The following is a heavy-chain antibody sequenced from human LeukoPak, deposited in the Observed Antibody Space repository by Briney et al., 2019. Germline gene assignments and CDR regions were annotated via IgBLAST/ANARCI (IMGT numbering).Heavy chain of an antibody. CDR3: ASYKGIQLWLNY. CDR1: GFTFSSXS. Sequence: GGXXXXXXAXXGFTFSSXSMNWVRQAPGKGLXWXSSIISICLYLYYAASVKGLFPISRDNAKNSLYLQMNSLTAEDTAVYYCASYKGIQLWLNYWGQGTLVTVSS. CDR2: IISICLYL. D-gene: IGHD5-18*01. J-gene: IGHJ4*02. V-gene: IGHV3-21*01.